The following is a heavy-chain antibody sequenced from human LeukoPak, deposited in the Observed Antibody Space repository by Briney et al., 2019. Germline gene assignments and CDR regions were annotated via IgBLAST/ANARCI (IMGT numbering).Heavy chain of an antibody. CDR3: ARNSTVTTFNYMDV. CDR1: GGSIRSYY. Sequence: SETLCLTCTVSGGSIRSYYWSWIRQPPGKGLEWIGCIYTSGGTSYNPSLKSRVTISLNKSKNQFSLKLSSVTAAETAVYYCARNSTVTTFNYMDVWGKGTTVTVP. J-gene: IGHJ6*03. D-gene: IGHD4-11*01. V-gene: IGHV4-4*07. CDR2: IYTSGGT.